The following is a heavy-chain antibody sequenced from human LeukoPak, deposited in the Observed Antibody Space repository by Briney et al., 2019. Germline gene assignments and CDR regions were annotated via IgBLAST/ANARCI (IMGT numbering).Heavy chain of an antibody. CDR2: MNPNSGNT. V-gene: IGHV1-8*03. J-gene: IGHJ4*02. D-gene: IGHD3-22*01. CDR1: GYTFTSYD. Sequence: ASVKVSCKASGYTFTSYDINWVRQATGQGLEWMGWMNPNSGNTGYAQKFQGRVTITRNTSISTAYMELSSLRSEDTAVYYCARGGYYDSSGYQNFDYWGQGTLVTVSS. CDR3: ARGGYYDSSGYQNFDY.